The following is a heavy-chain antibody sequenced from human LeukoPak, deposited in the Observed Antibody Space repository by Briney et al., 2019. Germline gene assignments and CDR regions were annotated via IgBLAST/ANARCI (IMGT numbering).Heavy chain of an antibody. J-gene: IGHJ4*02. Sequence: PSETLSLTCTVTGGSITSSPDCWGWVRQPPGKGLDWFGKIYYSGSTYYKASLKPRLTISVYTSTNQFPLKLTSVTAADTAVYYCARHASVDGNWPRPLDYWGQGSLVTVSS. D-gene: IGHD6-19*01. CDR3: ARHASVDGNWPRPLDY. CDR2: IYYSGST. CDR1: GGSITSSPDC. V-gene: IGHV4-39*01.